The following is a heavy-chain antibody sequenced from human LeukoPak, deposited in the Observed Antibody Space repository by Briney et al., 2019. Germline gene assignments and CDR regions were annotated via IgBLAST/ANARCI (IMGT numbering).Heavy chain of an antibody. CDR2: MSASGGNI. CDR3: AKTRGRGDSSGYYLDY. CDR1: GFTFSSYS. J-gene: IGHJ4*02. Sequence: GGSLRLSCAASGFTFSSYSMNWVRQAPGKGLEWVSYMSASGGNIFYADSVKGRFTISRDNPKNSLYLQMNSLRAEDTAVYYCAKTRGRGDSSGYYLDYWGQGTLVTVSS. V-gene: IGHV3-48*04. D-gene: IGHD3-22*01.